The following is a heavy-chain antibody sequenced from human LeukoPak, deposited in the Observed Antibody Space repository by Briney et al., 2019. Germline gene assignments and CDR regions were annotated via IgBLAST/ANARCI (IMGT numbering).Heavy chain of an antibody. Sequence: GGSLRLSCAASGFTFSSYEMNWVRQAPGKGLEWVSYISSSGSTIYYADSVKGRFTISRDNAKNSLYLQMNSLRAEDTAVYYCAREPTSNYYYYMDVWGKGTTVTVSS. D-gene: IGHD6-6*01. CDR3: AREPTSNYYYYMDV. J-gene: IGHJ6*03. CDR2: ISSSGSTI. CDR1: GFTFSSYE. V-gene: IGHV3-48*03.